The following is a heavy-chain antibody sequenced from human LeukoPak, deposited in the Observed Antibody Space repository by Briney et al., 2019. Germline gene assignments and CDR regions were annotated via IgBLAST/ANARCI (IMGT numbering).Heavy chain of an antibody. V-gene: IGHV3-30*18. CDR1: EFTFSSYD. CDR3: AKDRLGALYYFDSSGYYRLDY. J-gene: IGHJ4*02. Sequence: QTGKSLRLSCAASEFTFSSYDMHWVRQAPGKGLEWVAVISYDGSNKYYADTVKGRFTISRDNSKNTLYLQMNSLRAEDTAVYYCAKDRLGALYYFDSSGYYRLDYWGQGTLVTVSS. CDR2: ISYDGSNK. D-gene: IGHD3-22*01.